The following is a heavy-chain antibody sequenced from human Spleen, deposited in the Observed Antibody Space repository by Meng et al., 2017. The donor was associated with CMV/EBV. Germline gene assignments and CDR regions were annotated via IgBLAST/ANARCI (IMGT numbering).Heavy chain of an antibody. CDR1: GFSVSRYY. D-gene: IGHD3-9*01. CDR3: ARDFVGGILHGYPPGAGYQYYHDMDV. J-gene: IGHJ6*02. Sequence: GSLRLSCAASGFSVSRYYMSWVRQAPGKGLEWVSVIYPNGNTFYADSVKGRFTITRDNSKNTLYLQMNSLSVEDMAIYYCARDFVGGILHGYPPGAGYQYYHDMDVWGQGTTVTVSS. CDR2: IYPNGNT. V-gene: IGHV3-53*01.